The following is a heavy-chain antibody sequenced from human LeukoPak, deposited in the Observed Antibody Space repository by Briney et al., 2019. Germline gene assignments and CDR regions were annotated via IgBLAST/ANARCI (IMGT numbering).Heavy chain of an antibody. CDR2: INWNGGST. CDR1: GFTFDDHG. Sequence: GSLRLSCAASGFTFDDHGMSWVRQAPGRGLEWVSGINWNGGSTGYADSVTGRFTISRDNAKNSLFLQMNSLRVEDTALYYCAREPTYTSSWYTSCDYWGQGILVTVSS. V-gene: IGHV3-20*04. J-gene: IGHJ4*02. D-gene: IGHD6-13*01. CDR3: AREPTYTSSWYTSCDY.